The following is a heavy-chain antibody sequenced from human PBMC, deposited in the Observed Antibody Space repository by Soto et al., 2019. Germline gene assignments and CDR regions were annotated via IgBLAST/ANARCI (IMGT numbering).Heavy chain of an antibody. V-gene: IGHV3-7*01. Sequence: PGGSLRLSCAASGFTFSTYWMNWVRQAPGKGLEWVANIRQDRDEKYYVDSVKGRFTISRDNAKNSLYLQMNSLRVEDTAVYLCARDPFSLTEVRADSGGPGTLVTVPQ. D-gene: IGHD7-27*01. CDR3: ARDPFSLTEVRADS. J-gene: IGHJ5*01. CDR1: GFTFSTYW. CDR2: IRQDRDEK.